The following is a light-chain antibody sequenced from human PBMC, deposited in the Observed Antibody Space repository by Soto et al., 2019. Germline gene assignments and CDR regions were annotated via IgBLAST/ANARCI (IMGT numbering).Light chain of an antibody. Sequence: DIQMTQSPSSLSAYVGDGVTITCQASQSISSYLNWYQQKPGKAPKLLIYAASSLQSGVPSRFSGSGSGTDLTLTISSLQPEDFATYYCQQSYSTPLTFGGGSKVDVK. CDR2: AAS. CDR1: QSISSY. J-gene: IGKJ4*01. CDR3: QQSYSTPLT. V-gene: IGKV1-39*01.